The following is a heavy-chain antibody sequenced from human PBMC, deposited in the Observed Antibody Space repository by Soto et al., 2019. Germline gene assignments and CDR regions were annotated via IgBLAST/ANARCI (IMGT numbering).Heavy chain of an antibody. Sequence: GGSLRLSCAASGFTLNNYWMHWVREAPGKGLVWVSRINNDGSSTAYADPVKGRFTISRDNAKNTLYLQMNSLRAEDTAIYYCARDLGGPDYWGQGALVTVSS. D-gene: IGHD3-16*01. CDR2: INNDGSST. CDR1: GFTLNNYW. J-gene: IGHJ4*02. V-gene: IGHV3-74*01. CDR3: ARDLGGPDY.